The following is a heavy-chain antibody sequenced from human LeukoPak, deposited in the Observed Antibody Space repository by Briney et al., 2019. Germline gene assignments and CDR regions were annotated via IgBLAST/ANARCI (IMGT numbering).Heavy chain of an antibody. CDR2: ISAYNGNT. CDR3: ASGYYDILTGYDWFDY. CDR1: GYSFTSYG. Sequence: GESLKISCKGSGYSFTSYGISWVRQAPGQGLEWMGWISAYNGNTNYAQKLQGRVTMTTDTSTSTAYMELRSLRSDDTAVYYCASGYYDILTGYDWFDYWGQGTLVTVSS. D-gene: IGHD3-9*01. J-gene: IGHJ4*02. V-gene: IGHV1-18*01.